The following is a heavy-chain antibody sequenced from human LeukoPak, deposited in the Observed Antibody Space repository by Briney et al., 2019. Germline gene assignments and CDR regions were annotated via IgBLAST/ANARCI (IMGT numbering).Heavy chain of an antibody. V-gene: IGHV3-30*18. CDR1: GFTFSHYG. Sequence: GGSLRLSCAASGFTFSHYGMHWVRQAPGKGLEWVALIANDGSNKDYADSVKGRFTISRDNSKNTLYLQMKSLRAEDTAVYYCAKDGFDYYDSSGYYYFDYWGQGTLVTVSS. CDR2: IANDGSNK. J-gene: IGHJ4*02. D-gene: IGHD3-22*01. CDR3: AKDGFDYYDSSGYYYFDY.